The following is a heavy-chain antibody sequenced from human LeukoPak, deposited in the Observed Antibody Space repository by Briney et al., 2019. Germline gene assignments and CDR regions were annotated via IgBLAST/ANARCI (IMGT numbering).Heavy chain of an antibody. CDR2: INPNSGGT. J-gene: IGHJ4*02. V-gene: IGHV1-2*02. CDR3: AVYGGNSDVYFDY. D-gene: IGHD4-23*01. CDR1: GYTFTGYY. Sequence: GASVKVSCKASGYTFTGYYMHWVRQAPGQGLEWMGWINPNSGGTNYAQKFQGRVTMTRDTSISTAYMELSRLRSDDTAVYYCAVYGGNSDVYFDYWGQGTLVTVSS.